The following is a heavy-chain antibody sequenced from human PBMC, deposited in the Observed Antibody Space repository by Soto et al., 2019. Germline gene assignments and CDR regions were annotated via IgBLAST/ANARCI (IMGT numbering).Heavy chain of an antibody. CDR3: ARRVSAYYDF. CDR2: LYSSGST. V-gene: IGHV4-59*02. D-gene: IGHD2-8*01. CDR1: GASVSRYY. J-gene: IGHJ4*02. Sequence: QVQLQESGPGLVKPSETLSLTCTVSGASVSRYYVAWIRQSPGKGLEWLGFLYSSGSTNYNSSLKSLVTISVYTSKTQFSLRLSSVTAADTAVYYCARRVSAYYDFWGQGTRVTVSS.